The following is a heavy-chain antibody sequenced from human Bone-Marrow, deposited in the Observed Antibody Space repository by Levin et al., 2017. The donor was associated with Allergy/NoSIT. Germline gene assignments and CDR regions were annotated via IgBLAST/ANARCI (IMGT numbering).Heavy chain of an antibody. CDR3: ARDSPYYYGSESYDYFDY. D-gene: IGHD3-10*01. Sequence: ASVKVSCKASGYTFSGYYIHWVRQAPGHGLEWMGWINPNSGGTNYAQKFQGGVTMTRDMSISTAYMELSRLRSDDTAVYYCARDSPYYYGSESYDYFDYWGQGTLVTVSS. CDR1: GYTFSGYY. V-gene: IGHV1-2*02. J-gene: IGHJ4*02. CDR2: INPNSGGT.